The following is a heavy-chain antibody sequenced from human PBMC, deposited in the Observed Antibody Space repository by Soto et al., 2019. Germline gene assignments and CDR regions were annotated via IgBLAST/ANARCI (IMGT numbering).Heavy chain of an antibody. CDR2: ISGSGGST. CDR1: GFTFSSYA. J-gene: IGHJ5*02. CDR3: AKDQVVGAAQYNWFDP. Sequence: LRLSCAASGFTFSSYAMSWVRQAPGKGLEWVSAISGSGGSTYYADSVKGRFTISRDNSKNTLYLQMNSLRAEDTAVYYCAKDQVVGAAQYNWFDPWGQGTLVTVSS. D-gene: IGHD2-2*01. V-gene: IGHV3-23*01.